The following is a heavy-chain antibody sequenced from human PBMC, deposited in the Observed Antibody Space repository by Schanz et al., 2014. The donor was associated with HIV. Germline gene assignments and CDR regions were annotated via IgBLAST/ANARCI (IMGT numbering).Heavy chain of an antibody. V-gene: IGHV3-33*08. D-gene: IGHD6-19*01. Sequence: VQLVESGGGLVKPGGSLRLSCAGSGFTFSSYGMHWVRQAPGKGLEWAAVIWYDGSYKYYADSVKGRFTISRDNPKNTLYLQMNSLRAEDTAIYYCARSPDWAGTDAFDIWGQGTMVTVSS. CDR1: GFTFSSYG. J-gene: IGHJ3*02. CDR2: IWYDGSYK. CDR3: ARSPDWAGTDAFDI.